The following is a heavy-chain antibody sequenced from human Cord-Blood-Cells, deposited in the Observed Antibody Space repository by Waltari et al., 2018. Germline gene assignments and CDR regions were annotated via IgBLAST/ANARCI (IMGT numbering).Heavy chain of an antibody. CDR1: GFTFSNAW. J-gene: IGHJ4*02. D-gene: IGHD5-12*01. Sequence: EVQLVESGGGLVKPGGSLRLSCAASGFTFSNAWMSWVRPAPGKGLEWVGRIKSKTDGGTTDYAAPVKGRFTISRDDSKNTLYLQMNSLKTEDTAVYYCTTILRGYSGYDYWGQGTLVTVSS. CDR3: TTILRGYSGYDY. V-gene: IGHV3-15*01. CDR2: IKSKTDGGTT.